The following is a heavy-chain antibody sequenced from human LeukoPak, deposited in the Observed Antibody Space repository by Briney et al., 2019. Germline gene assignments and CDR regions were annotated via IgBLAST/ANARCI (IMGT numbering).Heavy chain of an antibody. V-gene: IGHV3-33*01. CDR1: GFTFSSYG. CDR2: IWYDGSNK. Sequence: GGSLRLSCAASGFTFSSYGMHWVRQAPGKGLEWVAVIWYDGSNKYYADSVKGRFTISRDNSKNTLYLQMNSLRAEDTAVYYCARRYSSGWTSDYWGQGTLVTVSS. D-gene: IGHD6-19*01. CDR3: ARRYSSGWTSDY. J-gene: IGHJ4*02.